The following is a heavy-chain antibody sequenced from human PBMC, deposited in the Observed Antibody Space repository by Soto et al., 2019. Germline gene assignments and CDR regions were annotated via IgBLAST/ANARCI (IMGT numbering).Heavy chain of an antibody. CDR1: GYTFTGYY. CDR2: INPNSGGT. CDR3: ARVNVVVVAATREYYFDY. D-gene: IGHD2-15*01. J-gene: IGHJ4*02. Sequence: ASVKVSCKASGYTFTGYYMHWVRQAPGQGLEWMGWINPNSGGTNYAQKFQGRVTMTRDTSISTAYMELSRLRSGDTAVYYCARVNVVVVAATREYYFDYWGQGTLVTVSS. V-gene: IGHV1-2*02.